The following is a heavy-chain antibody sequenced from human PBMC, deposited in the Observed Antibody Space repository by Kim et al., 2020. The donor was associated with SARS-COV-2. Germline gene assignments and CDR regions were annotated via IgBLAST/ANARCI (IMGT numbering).Heavy chain of an antibody. CDR3: ARRGYSYDYFDY. J-gene: IGHJ4*02. Sequence: TPGLKARVTVSVDTSKTEFSLKVNCVTAADTAVYYCARRGYSYDYFDYWGQGTLVTVSS. V-gene: IGHV4-39*01. D-gene: IGHD5-18*01.